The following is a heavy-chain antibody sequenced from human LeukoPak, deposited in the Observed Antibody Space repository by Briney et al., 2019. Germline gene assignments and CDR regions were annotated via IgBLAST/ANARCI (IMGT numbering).Heavy chain of an antibody. CDR1: GGSISSYY. CDR2: IYYSGST. CDR3: ARDEGLGHFDY. J-gene: IGHJ4*02. D-gene: IGHD3/OR15-3a*01. V-gene: IGHV4-59*01. Sequence: SETLSLTCTVSGGSISSYYWSWIRQPPGKGLEWIGYIYYSGSTNYNPSLKSRVTISVDTSKNQFSLKLSSVTAADTAVYYCARDEGLGHFDYWGQGTLVTVSS.